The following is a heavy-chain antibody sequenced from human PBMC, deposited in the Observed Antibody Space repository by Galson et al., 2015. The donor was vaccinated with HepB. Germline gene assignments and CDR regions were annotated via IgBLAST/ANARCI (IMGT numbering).Heavy chain of an antibody. D-gene: IGHD2-15*01. CDR3: ARGTQPVVAATPGSRYFDY. V-gene: IGHV4-34*01. Sequence: SETLSLTCAVYGGSFSGYYWSWIRQPPGKGLEWIGEINHSGSTNYNPSLKSRVTISVDTSKNQFSLKLSSVTAADTAVYYCARGTQPVVAATPGSRYFDYWGQGTLVTVSS. CDR1: GGSFSGYY. J-gene: IGHJ4*02. CDR2: INHSGST.